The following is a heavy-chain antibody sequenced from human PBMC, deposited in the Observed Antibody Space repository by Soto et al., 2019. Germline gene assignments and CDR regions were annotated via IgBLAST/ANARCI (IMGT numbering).Heavy chain of an antibody. V-gene: IGHV3-23*01. Sequence: GGSLRLSXTASGFTFSTYAMNWVRQPPGKGLEWVSAISGSGDATYYADSVKGRFTISRDNSINRLYLQMNSLRTEDTAVYYCAHPRGYGVFDAYDIWGQGTMVTVSS. CDR1: GFTFSTYA. J-gene: IGHJ3*02. D-gene: IGHD4-17*01. CDR3: AHPRGYGVFDAYDI. CDR2: ISGSGDAT.